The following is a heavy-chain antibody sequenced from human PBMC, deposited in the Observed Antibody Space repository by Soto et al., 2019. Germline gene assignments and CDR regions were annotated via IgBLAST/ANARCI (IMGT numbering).Heavy chain of an antibody. D-gene: IGHD2-21*02. CDR3: ARQRTSVVTQAYFDV. Sequence: SETLSLTCTVSGGSISSGGYYWSWIRQHPGKGLEWIGYIYYSGSTYYNPSLKSRVTISVDTSKNQFSLKLKSVTAADTALYFCARQRTSVVTQAYFDVWGPGSLVTVSS. CDR1: GGSISSGGYY. J-gene: IGHJ4*02. CDR2: IYYSGST. V-gene: IGHV4-31*03.